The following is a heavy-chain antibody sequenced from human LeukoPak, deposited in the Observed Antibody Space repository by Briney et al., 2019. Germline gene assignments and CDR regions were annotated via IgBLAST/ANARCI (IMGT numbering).Heavy chain of an antibody. V-gene: IGHV3-74*01. Sequence: PGGSLRLSCAASGFTFSSHWMHWVRQAPGKGLVWVSHINSDGSDTSYADSVKGRFTISRDNAKNTLYLRMNSLRAEDTAVYYCVRGRFGGYFDHWGQGSLVTVSS. J-gene: IGHJ4*02. D-gene: IGHD2-15*01. CDR1: GFTFSSHW. CDR3: VRGRFGGYFDH. CDR2: INSDGSDT.